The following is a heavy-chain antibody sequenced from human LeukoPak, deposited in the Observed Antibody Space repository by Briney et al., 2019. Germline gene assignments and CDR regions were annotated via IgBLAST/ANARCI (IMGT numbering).Heavy chain of an antibody. CDR3: VRDKGAVAGSAIFDY. V-gene: IGHV3-21*01. D-gene: IGHD6-19*01. Sequence: PGGSLRLSCAASGFTFRTYSMNWVRQAPGKGLEWVSAITSSSTYIFYADSVKGRFTTSRDNAKDSLALQMNSLRAEDTAVYYCVRDKGAVAGSAIFDYWGQGSLVIVSS. CDR2: ITSSSTYI. J-gene: IGHJ4*02. CDR1: GFTFRTYS.